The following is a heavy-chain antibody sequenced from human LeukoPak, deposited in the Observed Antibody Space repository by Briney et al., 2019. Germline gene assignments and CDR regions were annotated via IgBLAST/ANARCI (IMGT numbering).Heavy chain of an antibody. CDR3: ARRGVVIRVILVGFHKEAYYFDS. V-gene: IGHV3-23*01. J-gene: IGHJ4*02. CDR2: ISGSGGGT. Sequence: PGGSLRLSCAVSGITLSNIGMSWVRQAPGKGLEWVAGISGSGGGTNYADSVKGRFTISRDNPKNTLYLQMNSLTVEDTAVYFCARRGVVIRVILVGFHKEAYYFDSWGQGALVTVSS. D-gene: IGHD3-22*01. CDR1: GITLSNIG.